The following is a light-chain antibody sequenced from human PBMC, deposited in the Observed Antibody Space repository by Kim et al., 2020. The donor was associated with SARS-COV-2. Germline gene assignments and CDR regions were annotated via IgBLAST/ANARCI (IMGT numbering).Light chain of an antibody. CDR1: KLGDKY. V-gene: IGLV3-1*01. CDR3: QAWDSSTVV. CDR2: QDT. J-gene: IGLJ2*01. Sequence: LTPGQTASITCSGDKLGDKYVCWYQQKPGQSPVLVIYQDTKRPSGIPERFSGSNSGNTATLTISGTQAMDEADYYCQAWDSSTVVFGGGTQLTVL.